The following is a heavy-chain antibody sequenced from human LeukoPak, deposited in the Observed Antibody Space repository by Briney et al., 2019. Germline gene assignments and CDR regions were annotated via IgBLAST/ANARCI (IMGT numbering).Heavy chain of an antibody. Sequence: ASVKVSCKASGYTFTSYAMNWVRQTPGQGLEWMGWINTNTGNPTYAQGFTGRFVFSLDTSVSTAYLQISSLKAEDTAVYYCARDYLRIAAAGSAPAASFDPWGQGTLVTVSS. CDR2: INTNTGNP. V-gene: IGHV7-4-1*02. CDR3: ARDYLRIAAAGSAPAASFDP. J-gene: IGHJ5*02. D-gene: IGHD6-13*01. CDR1: GYTFTSYA.